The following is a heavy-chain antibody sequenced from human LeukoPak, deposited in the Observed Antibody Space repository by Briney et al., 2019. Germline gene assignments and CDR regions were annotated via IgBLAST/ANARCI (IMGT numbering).Heavy chain of an antibody. J-gene: IGHJ5*02. Sequence: ASVKLSCKASGYTFTNYGITWVRQAPGQGLEWMGWISAYNGNTNYAQKLQGRVTMTIDKTTSTAYMELRSLRSDDTAVYYCARGGANCSGGRCPLNWFDPWGQGTPVTVSS. D-gene: IGHD2-15*01. V-gene: IGHV1-18*01. CDR2: ISAYNGNT. CDR3: ARGGANCSGGRCPLNWFDP. CDR1: GYTFTNYG.